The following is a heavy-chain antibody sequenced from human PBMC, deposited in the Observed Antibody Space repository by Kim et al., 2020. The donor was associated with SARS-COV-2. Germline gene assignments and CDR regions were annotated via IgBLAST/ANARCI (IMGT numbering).Heavy chain of an antibody. CDR1: GGSISSGGYY. J-gene: IGHJ4*02. CDR2: IYYSGST. D-gene: IGHD3-22*01. Sequence: SETLSLTCTVSGGSISSGGYYWSWIRQHPGKGLEWIGYIYYSGSTYYNPSLKSRVTISVDTSKNQFSLKLSSVTAADTAVYYCARVVSSGYTSGFDYWGQGTLVTVSS. CDR3: ARVVSSGYTSGFDY. V-gene: IGHV4-31*03.